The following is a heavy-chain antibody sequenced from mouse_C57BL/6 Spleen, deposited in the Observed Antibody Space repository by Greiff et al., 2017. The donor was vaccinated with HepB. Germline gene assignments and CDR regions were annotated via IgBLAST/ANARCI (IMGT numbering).Heavy chain of an antibody. J-gene: IGHJ2*01. CDR1: GYTFTSYW. Sequence: VQLQHPGAELVRPGSSVKLSCKASGYTFTSYWMDWVKQRPGQGLEWIGTIYPSDSETHYNQKFKDKATLTVDKSYSTAYMQLSSLTSEDSAGYYCAREGIYFDYWGQGTTLTVSS. V-gene: IGHV1-61*01. CDR2: IYPSDSET. D-gene: IGHD5-2*01. CDR3: AREGIYFDY.